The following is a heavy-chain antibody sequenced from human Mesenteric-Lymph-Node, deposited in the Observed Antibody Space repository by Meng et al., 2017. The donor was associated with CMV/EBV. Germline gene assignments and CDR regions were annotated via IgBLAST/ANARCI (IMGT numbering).Heavy chain of an antibody. D-gene: IGHD2-21*02. CDR2: ISGSGGST. CDR3: AKDRFGDRYFDL. CDR1: GFAFSSYA. Sequence: CAASGFAFSSYAMSWVRKAPGKGLEWVSAISGSGGSTYYADSVKGRFTISRDNSKNTLYLQMNSLRAEDTAVYYCAKDRFGDRYFDLWGRGTLVTVSS. V-gene: IGHV3-23*01. J-gene: IGHJ2*01.